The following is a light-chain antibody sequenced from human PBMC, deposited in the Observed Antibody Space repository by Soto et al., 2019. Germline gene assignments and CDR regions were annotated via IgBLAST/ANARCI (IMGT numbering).Light chain of an antibody. CDR3: QQYSKWPLT. V-gene: IGKV3-15*01. CDR2: GAS. Sequence: EIVMTQSPATLSVSPGERATLSCRATQSVSNYLAWYQKKPGQAPRLLIYGASTRATGIPARFSGSGSGTEFILTISRLQSEDFAVYYCQQYSKWPLTFGGGTKVDIK. CDR1: QSVSNY. J-gene: IGKJ4*01.